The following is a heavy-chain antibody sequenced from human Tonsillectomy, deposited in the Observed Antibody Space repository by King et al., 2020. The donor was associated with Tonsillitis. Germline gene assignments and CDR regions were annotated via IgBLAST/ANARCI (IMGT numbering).Heavy chain of an antibody. Sequence: QVQLQQWGAGLLNPSETLSLTCTVSGGSFGTYYWTWIRQPPGKGLEWIGEMSHSGSTNYNPSLESRVTISLDTSNNQFSLKLSSVTVADTAVYYCARGSRDLHRWLDPWGQGTLVTVSS. CDR2: MSHSGST. V-gene: IGHV4-34*01. CDR3: ARGSRDLHRWLDP. J-gene: IGHJ5*02. D-gene: IGHD2-21*02. CDR1: GGSFGTYY.